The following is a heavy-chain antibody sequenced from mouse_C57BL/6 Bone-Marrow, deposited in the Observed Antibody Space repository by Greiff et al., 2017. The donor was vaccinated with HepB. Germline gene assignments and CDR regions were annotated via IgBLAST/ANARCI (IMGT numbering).Heavy chain of an antibody. J-gene: IGHJ1*03. CDR1: GYSFTGYF. V-gene: IGHV1-20*01. CDR3: AGHAVGFWYFDV. CDR2: INPYNGDT. Sequence: DVQLQESGPELVKPGDSVKISCKASGYSFTGYFMNWVMQSHGKSLEWIGRINPYNGDTFYNQKFKGKATLTVDKSSSTAHMELRSLTSEDSAVYYCAGHAVGFWYFDVWGTGTTVTVSS.